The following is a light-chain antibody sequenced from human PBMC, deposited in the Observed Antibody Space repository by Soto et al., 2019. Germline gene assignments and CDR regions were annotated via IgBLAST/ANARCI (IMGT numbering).Light chain of an antibody. J-gene: IGKJ4*01. V-gene: IGKV1-39*01. CDR1: QSISSY. CDR2: AAS. Sequence: DIQMTQSPSSLSASVGDRVTITCRASQSISSYLNWYQQKPGKAPKLLIYAASSLQSGVPSRFSGSGSGTEFTLTISSLQPDDFATYYCQQYSSYPLTFGGGTKVDI. CDR3: QQYSSYPLT.